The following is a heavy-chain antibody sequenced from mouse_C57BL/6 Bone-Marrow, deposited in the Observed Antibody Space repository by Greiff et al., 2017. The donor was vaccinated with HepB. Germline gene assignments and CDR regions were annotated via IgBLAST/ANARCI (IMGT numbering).Heavy chain of an antibody. J-gene: IGHJ4*01. V-gene: IGHV1-64*01. D-gene: IGHD1-1*01. CDR1: GNTFTSYW. CDR2: IHPNSGST. CDR3: ARGLLLRYFAMDY. Sequence: QVQLQQPGAELVKPGASVKLSCKASGNTFTSYWMHWVKQRPGQGLEWIGMIHPNSGSTNYNEKFTSKATLTVDKSSSTAYMQLSSLTSEDSAVYYSARGLLLRYFAMDYWGQGPSVTVSS.